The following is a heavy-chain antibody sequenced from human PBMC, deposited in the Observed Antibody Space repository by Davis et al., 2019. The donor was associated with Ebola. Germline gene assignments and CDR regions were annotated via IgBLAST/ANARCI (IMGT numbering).Heavy chain of an antibody. J-gene: IGHJ4*02. V-gene: IGHV4-39*07. CDR2: IYSTGGST. CDR3: ARDGQNFWSGYKFDY. Sequence: PGGSLRLSCSVSGDSISSSRYYWGWIRQAPGKGLEWIGSIYSTGGSTYYNPSLKGRVTISLDTSKNQFSLKLSSLTSADTAVYYCARDGQNFWSGYKFDYWGQGHLVSVSS. D-gene: IGHD3-3*01. CDR1: GDSISSSRYY.